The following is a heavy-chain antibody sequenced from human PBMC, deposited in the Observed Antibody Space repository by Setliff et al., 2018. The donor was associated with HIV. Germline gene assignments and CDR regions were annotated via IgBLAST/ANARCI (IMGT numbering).Heavy chain of an antibody. CDR2: ISPDDSDT. D-gene: IGHD3-3*01. V-gene: IGHV5-51*01. CDR1: GYSFTNYW. J-gene: IGHJ4*02. Sequence: PGESLKISCQGSGYSFTNYWIGWVRQMPGKGLEWMGIISPDDSDTRYSPSFQGQVTISADKSISTAYLQWSSLKASDTAMYYCASGRKKNYDLFSGYYRILGVDFDYWGQGTLVTVSS. CDR3: ASGRKKNYDLFSGYYRILGVDFDY.